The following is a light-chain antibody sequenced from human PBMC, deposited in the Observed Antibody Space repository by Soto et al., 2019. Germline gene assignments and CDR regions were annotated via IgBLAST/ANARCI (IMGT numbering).Light chain of an antibody. CDR3: SSYAGSNIVV. V-gene: IGLV2-8*01. J-gene: IGLJ2*01. Sequence: QSVLTQPPSASGSPGQSVTISCTGTSSVVGGYNYVSWYQQHPGKAPKLMIYEVSKRPSGVPDRFSGSKSGNTASLTVSGLQAEDEADYYCSSYAGSNIVVFGGGTKLTVL. CDR1: SSVVGGYNY. CDR2: EVS.